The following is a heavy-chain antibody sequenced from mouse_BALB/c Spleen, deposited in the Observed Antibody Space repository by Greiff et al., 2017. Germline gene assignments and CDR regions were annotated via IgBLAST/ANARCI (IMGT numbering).Heavy chain of an antibody. D-gene: IGHD1-1*01. J-gene: IGHJ1*01. V-gene: IGHV5-6*01. CDR3: ARRTTVVATGGYFDV. Sequence: EVQLVESGGDLVKPGGSLKLSCAASGFTFSSYGMSWVRQTPDKRLEWVATISSGGSYTYYPDSVKGRFTISRDNAKNTLYLQMSSLKSEDTAMYYCARRTTVVATGGYFDVWGAGTTVTVSS. CDR2: ISSGGSYT. CDR1: GFTFSSYG.